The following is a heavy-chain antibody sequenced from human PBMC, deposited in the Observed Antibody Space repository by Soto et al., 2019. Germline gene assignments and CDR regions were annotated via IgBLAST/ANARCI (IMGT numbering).Heavy chain of an antibody. V-gene: IGHV3-30-3*01. D-gene: IGHD5-18*01. J-gene: IGHJ4*02. Sequence: QVQLVESGGGVIQPGRSLRLSCAASGFTFSSYSMHWVRQAPGKGLEWVAVISYDGSNKYYADSVKGRFTISRDNSKNTLYLQMNSLRTEDTAVYYCASSRTAMVTAALDFWGQGTLVTVSS. CDR3: ASSRTAMVTAALDF. CDR2: ISYDGSNK. CDR1: GFTFSSYS.